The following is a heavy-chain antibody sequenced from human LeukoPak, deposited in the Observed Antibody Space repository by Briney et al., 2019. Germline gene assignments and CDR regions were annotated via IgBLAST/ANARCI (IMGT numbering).Heavy chain of an antibody. D-gene: IGHD3-22*01. CDR1: GITFSSYW. CDR3: VQERYDSSGPFDY. J-gene: IGHJ4*02. Sequence: GGSLRLSCAASGITFSSYWMHWVRQAPGKGLVWVSRINSDGSSTSYADSVKGRFTISRDNAKNTLYLQMNSLRAEDTAVYYCVQERYDSSGPFDYWGQGTLVTVSS. CDR2: INSDGSST. V-gene: IGHV3-74*01.